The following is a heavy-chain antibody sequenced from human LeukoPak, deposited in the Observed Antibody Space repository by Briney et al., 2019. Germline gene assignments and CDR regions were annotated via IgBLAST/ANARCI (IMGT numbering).Heavy chain of an antibody. CDR1: GFTFSTYS. CDR2: IDPSSTTI. CDR3: ARAQYNGGPDY. V-gene: IGHV3-48*01. J-gene: IGHJ4*02. Sequence: GGSLRLSCVVSGFTFSTYSINWVRQAPGKGLEGVSYIDPSSTTIFYADSVKGRFTISRDNAKNSLYLQMNRLRVEDAALYYCARAQYNGGPDYWGQGTLVTVSS. D-gene: IGHD2-8*01.